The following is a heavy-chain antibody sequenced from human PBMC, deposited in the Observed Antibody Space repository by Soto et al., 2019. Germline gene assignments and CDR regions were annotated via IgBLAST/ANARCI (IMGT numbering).Heavy chain of an antibody. CDR2: ISYRGRT. CDR3: ARRRASDYGGNHHSYYFDR. V-gene: IGHV4-39*01. Sequence: PSETLSLTCTVSGASIITDNYFWVWIRQSPRRGLELIGSISYRGRTYDNPSLQSRVTISIDASKNQFSLKLTSVTTADTAVYYCARRRASDYGGNHHSYYFDRWGQGALVTVSS. D-gene: IGHD3-9*01. CDR1: GASIITDNYF. J-gene: IGHJ4*02.